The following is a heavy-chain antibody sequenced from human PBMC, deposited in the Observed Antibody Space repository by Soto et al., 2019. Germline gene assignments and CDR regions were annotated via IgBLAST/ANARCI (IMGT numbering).Heavy chain of an antibody. CDR1: GFTFSNHW. CDR2: IKADGSEK. CDR3: ARDRGVDS. V-gene: IGHV3-7*03. Sequence: GGSLRLSCAVSGFTFSNHWMNWVRQAPGKGLEWVANIKADGSEKYYVDSVKGRFTISRDNAKNSLYLQMNSLRAEDTAVYYCARDRGVDSWGQGTLVTVSS. D-gene: IGHD3-16*01. J-gene: IGHJ5*01.